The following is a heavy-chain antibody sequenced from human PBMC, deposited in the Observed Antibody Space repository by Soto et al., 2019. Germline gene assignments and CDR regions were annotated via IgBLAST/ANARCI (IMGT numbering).Heavy chain of an antibody. J-gene: IGHJ6*02. CDR3: ARVSALEISGVILLAMDV. V-gene: IGHV5-10-1*01. CDR2: IDHRDSNI. D-gene: IGHD3-3*01. CDR1: GYTFSSSC. Sequence: PGESLKISCKASGYTFSSSCISWVRQTPGKGLEWMGSIDHRDSNIHYSPSFQGRVTISGDTSISTASVQLRSLQAADTAIYYCARVSALEISGVILLAMDVWGQGTTVTVSS.